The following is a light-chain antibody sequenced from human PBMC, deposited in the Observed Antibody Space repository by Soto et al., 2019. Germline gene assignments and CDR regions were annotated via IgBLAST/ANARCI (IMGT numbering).Light chain of an antibody. J-gene: IGKJ2*02. CDR1: QSINSW. CDR2: KAS. Sequence: DTQMTQSPSTLSASVGDRVTITCRASQSINSWLAWYQQKPGKAPKLLIYKASNLESGVPSRFSGSASGTEFTLTISSLQPGDLATYYCQQYNGYSGTFGQGTKVEIK. CDR3: QQYNGYSGT. V-gene: IGKV1-5*03.